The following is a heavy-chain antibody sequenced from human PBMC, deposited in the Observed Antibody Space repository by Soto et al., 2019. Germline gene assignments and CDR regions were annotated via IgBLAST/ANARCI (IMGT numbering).Heavy chain of an antibody. J-gene: IGHJ2*01. D-gene: IGHD2-15*01. CDR2: IGPYNGNT. V-gene: IGHV1-18*01. CDR3: ARCYCTVGSCYTCWHFDL. Sequence: QAQLVQSGAEVKKPGASVKVSCQAGGYTFADYGISWVRQAPGQGLEWVGWIGPYNGNTNYAQDLQDRVTMTTDTSTNTDYMELRSLRSDDTALYYCARCYCTVGSCYTCWHFDLWGRGTLLTVSS. CDR1: GYTFADYG.